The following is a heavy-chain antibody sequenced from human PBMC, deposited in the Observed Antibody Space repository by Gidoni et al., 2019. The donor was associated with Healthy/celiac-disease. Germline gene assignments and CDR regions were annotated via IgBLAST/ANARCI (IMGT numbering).Heavy chain of an antibody. J-gene: IGHJ4*02. V-gene: IGHV1-2*02. CDR3: ARDKLRSGWYYYFDY. CDR2: INPNSGGT. D-gene: IGHD6-19*01. CDR1: GSTFTGYY. Sequence: QVQLVQSGAEVKNPGASVKVSCKASGSTFTGYYMHWVRQAPGQGLELMGWINPNSGGTNYAQKFQGRVTMTRDTSISTAYMELSRLRSDDTAVYYCARDKLRSGWYYYFDYWGQGTLVTVSS.